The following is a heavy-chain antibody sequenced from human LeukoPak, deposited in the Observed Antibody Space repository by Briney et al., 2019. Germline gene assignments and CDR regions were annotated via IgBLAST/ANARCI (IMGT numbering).Heavy chain of an antibody. CDR3: AKGQSVVVTALDY. D-gene: IGHD2-21*02. CDR2: INWNGGST. Sequence: GGSLRLSCAASGYSFADYGMSWVRQAPGQGLEWVSGINWNGGSTGYADSVKGRFTISRDKSKNTLYLPMNSLRAEDTAVYYCAKGQSVVVTALDYWGQGALVTVSS. V-gene: IGHV3-20*04. J-gene: IGHJ4*02. CDR1: GYSFADYG.